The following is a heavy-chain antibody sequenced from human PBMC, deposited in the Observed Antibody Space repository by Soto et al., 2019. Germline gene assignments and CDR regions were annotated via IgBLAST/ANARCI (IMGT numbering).Heavy chain of an antibody. Sequence: GASVKGSCKTSGYTFTTYALHWVRQAPGQRPEWMGWINPASGHTKYSKRFQDRVTITRDTSASTGYMELSSLRSEDTAVYYCGRSVVGATGEILYNAMDVWGQGTTVTVSS. CDR3: GRSVVGATGEILYNAMDV. J-gene: IGHJ6*02. CDR1: GYTFTTYA. D-gene: IGHD1-26*01. CDR2: INPASGHT. V-gene: IGHV1-3*01.